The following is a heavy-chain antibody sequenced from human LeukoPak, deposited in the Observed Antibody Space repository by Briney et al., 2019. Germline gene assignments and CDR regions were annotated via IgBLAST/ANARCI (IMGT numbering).Heavy chain of an antibody. D-gene: IGHD3-10*01. J-gene: IGHJ4*02. CDR1: GFTFRNFG. Sequence: PGGSLRLSCAAYGFTFRNFGMHWVRQAPGKGLEWVAVVSCDGKITHYADSVKGRFTTGRDNTQNTLYLQMTSLRGEDTALYYCAKEKDYCVSASCDYWGQGTQVTVSS. V-gene: IGHV3-30*18. CDR3: AKEKDYCVSASCDY. CDR2: VSCDGKIT.